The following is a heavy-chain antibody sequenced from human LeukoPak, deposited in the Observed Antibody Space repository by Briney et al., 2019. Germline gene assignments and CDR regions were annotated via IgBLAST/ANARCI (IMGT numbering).Heavy chain of an antibody. D-gene: IGHD6-6*01. CDR3: AKIKGQLVLDAFDI. CDR2: IYYSGST. CDR1: GGSISSSSYY. Sequence: SETLSLTCTVSGGSISSSSYYWGWIRQPPGKGLEWIGSIYYSGSTYYNPSLKSRVTISVDTSKNQFSLKLSSVTAADAAVYYCAKIKGQLVLDAFDIWGQGTMVTVSS. J-gene: IGHJ3*02. V-gene: IGHV4-39*01.